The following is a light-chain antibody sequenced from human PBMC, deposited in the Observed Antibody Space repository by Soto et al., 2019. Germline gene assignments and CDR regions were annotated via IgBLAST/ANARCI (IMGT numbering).Light chain of an antibody. Sequence: HMTQSPSSLSASVGDRVNITCRASQDISNFLAWYQQKPGEVPKVLIYTATTLTAGVPSRLSGSGSGTDFTLAISGLLPEDVATYFCLNYNNAPQTFGHGPKVEIK. CDR3: LNYNNAPQT. CDR1: QDISNF. CDR2: TAT. J-gene: IGKJ1*01. V-gene: IGKV1-27*01.